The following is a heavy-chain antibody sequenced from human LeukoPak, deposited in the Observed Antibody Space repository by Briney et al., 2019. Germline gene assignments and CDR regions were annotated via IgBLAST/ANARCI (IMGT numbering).Heavy chain of an antibody. CDR1: GGSISSYY. Sequence: SETLSLTCTVSGGSISSYYWSWIRQPPGKGLEWIGYIYYSGSTNYNPSLKSRVTISVDTSKNQFSLKLSSVTAADTAVYYCARTDCSRNSCYKDAFDIWGQGTMVTVSS. J-gene: IGHJ3*02. CDR2: IYYSGST. CDR3: ARTDCSRNSCYKDAFDI. V-gene: IGHV4-59*08. D-gene: IGHD2-2*02.